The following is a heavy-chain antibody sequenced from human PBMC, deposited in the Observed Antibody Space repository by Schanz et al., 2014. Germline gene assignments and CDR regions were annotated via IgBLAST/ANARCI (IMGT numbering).Heavy chain of an antibody. CDR1: GFTFSGFW. D-gene: IGHD3-10*01. CDR2: IKKDGSEK. CDR3: ARPALWFGDNCFDP. J-gene: IGHJ5*02. Sequence: VQLVESGGGVVQPGRSLRLSCAASGFTFSGFWMTWVRQAPGKGLEWVANIKKDGSEKYYVDSVKGRFTISRDNAKNSLFLQMNSLRAEDTAVYYCARPALWFGDNCFDPWGQGTLVTVSS. V-gene: IGHV3-7*01.